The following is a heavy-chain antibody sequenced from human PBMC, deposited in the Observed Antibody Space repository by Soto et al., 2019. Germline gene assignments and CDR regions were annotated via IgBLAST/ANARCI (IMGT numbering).Heavy chain of an antibody. Sequence: QVELVQSGAEVKNPGASVTVSCKASGEFFTTYGISWVRQAPGQGLEWMGWVSTYSTNTNYAPKFQGRLPLTADTSTTTAPMELRSLRPDDTAVYYCARWAGRVRDYGGPFDYWGQGSLVTVSP. J-gene: IGHJ4*02. CDR1: GEFFTTYG. CDR2: VSTYSTNT. CDR3: ARWAGRVRDYGGPFDY. D-gene: IGHD4-17*01. V-gene: IGHV1-18*04.